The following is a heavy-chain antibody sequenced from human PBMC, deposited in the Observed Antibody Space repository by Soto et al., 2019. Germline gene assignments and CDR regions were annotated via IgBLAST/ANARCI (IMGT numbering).Heavy chain of an antibody. J-gene: IGHJ6*02. V-gene: IGHV3-21*02. CDR2: ISTTSTYI. CDR1: GLTFSTYS. CDR3: ARDFKYDILTSHYGMDV. D-gene: IGHD3-9*01. Sequence: EVELVESGGGLVKPGGSLRLSCAASGLTFSTYSMHWVRQAPGKGLEWVSSISTTSTYIYYADSVKGRFTISRDNAKNSLFLQMNSLRAEDTAVYYCARDFKYDILTSHYGMDVWGQGTTVTVSS.